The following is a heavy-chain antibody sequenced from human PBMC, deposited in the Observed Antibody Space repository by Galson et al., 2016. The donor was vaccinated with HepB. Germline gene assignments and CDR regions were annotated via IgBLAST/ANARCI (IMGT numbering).Heavy chain of an antibody. D-gene: IGHD7-27*01. CDR3: ARSHLLGRGFDR. V-gene: IGHV6-1*01. CDR1: GDSVSNNNAG. CDR2: TFYRSNWQN. J-gene: IGHJ4*02. Sequence: CAISGDSVSNNNAGWYWIRQSPSRGLECLGRTFYRSNWQNDYAESVKSRITINPDTSKNEFSLHLSSVTPEDTGVYYCARSHLLGRGFDRWGPGTPVTVSS.